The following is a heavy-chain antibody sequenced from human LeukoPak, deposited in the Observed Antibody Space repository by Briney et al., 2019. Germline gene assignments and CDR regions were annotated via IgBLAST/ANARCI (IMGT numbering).Heavy chain of an antibody. Sequence: GSLRLSCGVSGFTFTNYWMTWIRQPPGKGLEWIGEINHSGSINYNPSLKSRVTISVDTSKNQFSLKLSSVTAADTAVYYCARVWSSSRPFSRDYWGQGTLVTVSS. V-gene: IGHV4-34*01. D-gene: IGHD6-13*01. CDR3: ARVWSSSRPFSRDY. CDR1: GFTFTNYW. CDR2: INHSGSI. J-gene: IGHJ4*02.